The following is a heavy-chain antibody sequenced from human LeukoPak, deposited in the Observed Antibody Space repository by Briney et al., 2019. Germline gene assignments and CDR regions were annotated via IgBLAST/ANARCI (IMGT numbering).Heavy chain of an antibody. CDR1: GYTFTGYY. CDR3: ARGAKDIVVVPAASPPFDY. V-gene: IGHV1-2*02. CDR2: INPNSGGT. D-gene: IGHD2-2*01. Sequence: ASVKVSCKASGYTFTGYYMHWVRQAPGQGLEWRGWINPNSGGTNYAQKFQGRVTMTRDTSISTAYMELSRLRSDDTAVYYCARGAKDIVVVPAASPPFDYWGQGTLVTVSS. J-gene: IGHJ4*02.